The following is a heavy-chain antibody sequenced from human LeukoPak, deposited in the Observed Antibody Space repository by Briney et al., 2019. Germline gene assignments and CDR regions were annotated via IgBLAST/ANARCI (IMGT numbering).Heavy chain of an antibody. D-gene: IGHD3-22*01. Sequence: GGSLRLSCAASGFTFSSYGMHWVRQAPGKGLEWVAVIWYDGSNKYYADSVTGRFTISRDNSKNTLYLQMNSLRAEDTAVYYCARAHDYYDSSGYYGPQNYFDYWGQGTLVTVSS. CDR3: ARAHDYYDSSGYYGPQNYFDY. J-gene: IGHJ4*02. CDR1: GFTFSSYG. CDR2: IWYDGSNK. V-gene: IGHV3-33*01.